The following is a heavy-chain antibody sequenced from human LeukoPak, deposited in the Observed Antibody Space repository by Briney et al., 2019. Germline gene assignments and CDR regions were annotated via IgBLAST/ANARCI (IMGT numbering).Heavy chain of an antibody. Sequence: GGSLRLSCAASGFTFSFYGMSWVRQAPGKGLEWVSALSGSGGTTYYADFMKGRFTISRDNSKNTLYLQMNSLRAEDTAVYYCAKDGVIAPSPTQEYNWFDPWGQGTLVTVSS. CDR1: GFTFSFYG. J-gene: IGHJ5*02. CDR2: LSGSGGTT. V-gene: IGHV3-23*01. D-gene: IGHD6-13*01. CDR3: AKDGVIAPSPTQEYNWFDP.